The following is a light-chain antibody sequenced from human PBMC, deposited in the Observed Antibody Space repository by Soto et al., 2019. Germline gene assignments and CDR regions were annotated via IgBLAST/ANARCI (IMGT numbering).Light chain of an antibody. Sequence: QSVLTQPPSASGSPGQSVTISCTGTSSDVGGYNYVSWYQQHPGKAPKLMIYEVSKRPSGVPDRFSGSKSGNTASLTVSGIQPEDEAVYYCSSYAGSNKSVFGTGTKVTVL. CDR3: SSYAGSNKSV. CDR2: EVS. CDR1: SSDVGGYNY. J-gene: IGLJ1*01. V-gene: IGLV2-8*01.